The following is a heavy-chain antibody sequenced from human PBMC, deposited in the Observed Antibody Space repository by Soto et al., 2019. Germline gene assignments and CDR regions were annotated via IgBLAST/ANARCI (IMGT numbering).Heavy chain of an antibody. J-gene: IGHJ2*01. CDR2: INHSGST. Sequence: SETLSLTCAVYGGSFSGYYWSWIRQPPGKGLEWIGEINHSGSTNYNPSLKSRVTISVDTSKNQFSLKLSSVTAADTAVYYCARRVVVVVPAAMRGKNWYFDLWGRGTLVTVSS. V-gene: IGHV4-34*01. CDR1: GGSFSGYY. D-gene: IGHD2-2*01. CDR3: ARRVVVVVPAAMRGKNWYFDL.